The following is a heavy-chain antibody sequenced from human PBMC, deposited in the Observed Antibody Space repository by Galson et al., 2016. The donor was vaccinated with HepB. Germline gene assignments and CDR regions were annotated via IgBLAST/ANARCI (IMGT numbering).Heavy chain of an antibody. D-gene: IGHD3-22*01. J-gene: IGHJ6*02. CDR2: IFYSGSSSNSYIT. CDR1: GGSISTYY. V-gene: IGHV4-59*01. CDR3: ASDYYDSRGAYAMDV. Sequence: SETLSLTCTVSGGSISTYYWSWTRQPPGKGLEWLGYIFYSGSSSNSYITKYNPSLQSRVTISLDTSKKYFSLKLTSVTAADTAVYYCASDYYDSRGAYAMDVWGQGTTVIVSS.